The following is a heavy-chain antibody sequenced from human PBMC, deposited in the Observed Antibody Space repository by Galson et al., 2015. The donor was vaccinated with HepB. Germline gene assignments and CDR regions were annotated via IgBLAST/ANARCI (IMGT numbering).Heavy chain of an antibody. CDR2: IKQDGSEK. Sequence: SLRLSCAASGFTFSTYWMNWVRQAPGKGLEWVANIKQDGSEKYYVDSVKGRFTISRDNAKNSLYVQMNSLRAEDTAVYYCARGVLVRGVYYYGMDVWGQGTTVTASS. J-gene: IGHJ6*02. CDR3: ARGVLVRGVYYYGMDV. D-gene: IGHD3-10*01. CDR1: GFTFSTYW. V-gene: IGHV3-7*03.